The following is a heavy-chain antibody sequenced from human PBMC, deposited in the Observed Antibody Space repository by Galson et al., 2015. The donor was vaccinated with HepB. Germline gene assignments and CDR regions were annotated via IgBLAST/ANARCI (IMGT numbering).Heavy chain of an antibody. CDR1: GFIFNHFN. Sequence: SLRLSCAASGFIFNHFNMNWVRQAPGKGLEWVSSIDSTSTYIFYAASVKGRFTVSRDNGKNSLYLQMSDLRVEDTAVYYCARDPPLGTPFDFWGQGTLVTVSS. D-gene: IGHD7-27*01. J-gene: IGHJ4*02. CDR3: ARDPPLGTPFDF. CDR2: IDSTSTYI. V-gene: IGHV3-21*01.